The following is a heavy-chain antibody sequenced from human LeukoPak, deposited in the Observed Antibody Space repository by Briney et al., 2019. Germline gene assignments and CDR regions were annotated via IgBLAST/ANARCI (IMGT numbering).Heavy chain of an antibody. V-gene: IGHV3-33*01. CDR3: ARAGIVGVVPFFDC. Sequence: GGSLRLSCSASGFTFSNFGMHWVGQAPGKGLEWVAIIWYDETNKYYADSVRGRFTISRDNSKNTLYLQVNSLRAEDTAVYYCARAGIVGVVPFFDCWGQGTLVTVSS. J-gene: IGHJ4*02. D-gene: IGHD1-26*01. CDR2: IWYDETNK. CDR1: GFTFSNFG.